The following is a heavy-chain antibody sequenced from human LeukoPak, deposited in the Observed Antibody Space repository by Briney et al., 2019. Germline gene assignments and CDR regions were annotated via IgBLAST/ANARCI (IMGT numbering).Heavy chain of an antibody. CDR3: ARSYSYVSSGHFDY. Sequence: GGSLRLSCAASRFTFSSNHMTWVRQAPGKRLEWVSVIYSGGSTYYADSVKGRFTISRDNSKNTLYLQMNSLRAEDTAVYYCARSYSYVSSGHFDYWGQEALATVSS. J-gene: IGHJ4*02. D-gene: IGHD3-22*01. CDR1: RFTFSSNH. V-gene: IGHV3-53*01. CDR2: IYSGGST.